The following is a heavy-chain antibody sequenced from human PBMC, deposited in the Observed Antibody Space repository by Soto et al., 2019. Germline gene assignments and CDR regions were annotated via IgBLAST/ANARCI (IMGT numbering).Heavy chain of an antibody. CDR1: GGSISRYY. J-gene: IGHJ5*02. CDR2: SYYTGST. D-gene: IGHD6-13*01. Sequence: SETLSLTCTVSGGSISRYYWSWIRQPPGKGLEWIGYSYYTGSTNYNPSLKSRVTISVDTSKSQFSLKLSSVTAADTAVYYCARWQQNNWFDPWGQGTLVTVSS. CDR3: ARWQQNNWFDP. V-gene: IGHV4-59*08.